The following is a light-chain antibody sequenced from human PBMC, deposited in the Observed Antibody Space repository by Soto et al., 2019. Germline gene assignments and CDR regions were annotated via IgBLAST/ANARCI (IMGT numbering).Light chain of an antibody. CDR2: SAF. CDR3: QQYNKWPPWT. CDR1: QSISNN. Sequence: EIVLTQSPATLSVSPGERATLSCSASQSISNNLAWYQQKPGQAPRLVIFSAFTRATGIPARFSGSGSGTEFTLTISILQSEDFAVYYCQQYNKWPPWTFGQGTKVEIK. V-gene: IGKV3-15*01. J-gene: IGKJ1*01.